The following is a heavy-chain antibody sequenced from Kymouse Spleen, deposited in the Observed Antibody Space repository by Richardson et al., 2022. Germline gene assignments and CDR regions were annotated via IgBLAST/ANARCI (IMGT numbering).Heavy chain of an antibody. J-gene: IGHJ4*02. D-gene: IGHD5-18,IGHD5-18*01. Sequence: EVQLVESGGGLVQPGRSLRLSCAASGFTFDDYAMHWVRQAPGKGLEWVSGISWNSGSIGYADSVKGRFTISRDNAKNSLYLQMNSLRAEDTALYYCAKDMRGYSYGYYFDYWGQGTLVTVSS. V-gene: IGHV3-9*01. CDR1: GFTFDDYA. CDR3: AKDMRGYSYGYYFDY. CDR2: ISWNSGSI.